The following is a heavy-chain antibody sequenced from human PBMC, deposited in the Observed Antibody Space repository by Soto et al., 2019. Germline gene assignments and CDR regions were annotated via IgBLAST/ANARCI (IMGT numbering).Heavy chain of an antibody. CDR1: GGSVSGYY. D-gene: IGHD6-19*01. CDR2: INHSGST. Sequence: SETLSLTCAVYGGSVSGYYWSWIRQPPGKGLEWIGEINHSGSTNYNPSLKSRVTISVDTSKNQFSLKLSSVTAADTAVYYCARRGQWLASDYWGQGTLVTVSS. V-gene: IGHV4-34*01. J-gene: IGHJ4*02. CDR3: ARRGQWLASDY.